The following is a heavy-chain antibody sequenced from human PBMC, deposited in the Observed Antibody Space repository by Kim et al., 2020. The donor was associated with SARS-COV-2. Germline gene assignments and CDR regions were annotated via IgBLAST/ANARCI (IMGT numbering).Heavy chain of an antibody. Sequence: PSFQGQVTISADKSISTAYLQWSSLKASDTAMYYCARLLVRGVIPNWFDPWGQGTLVTVSS. J-gene: IGHJ5*02. D-gene: IGHD3-10*01. CDR3: ARLLVRGVIPNWFDP. V-gene: IGHV5-51*01.